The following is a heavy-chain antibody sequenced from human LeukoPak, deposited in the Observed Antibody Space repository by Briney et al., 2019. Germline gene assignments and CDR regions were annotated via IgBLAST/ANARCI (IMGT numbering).Heavy chain of an antibody. Sequence: GSLRLSCAASGFTVSSNYMSWVRQAPGKGLEWVSVIYSGGSTYYADSVKGRFTISRDNSKNTLYLQMNSLRAEDTAVYYCARDGSGYHYYYMDVWGKGTTVTVSS. V-gene: IGHV3-66*02. CDR1: GFTVSSNY. CDR3: ARDGSGYHYYYMDV. D-gene: IGHD3-9*01. J-gene: IGHJ6*03. CDR2: IYSGGST.